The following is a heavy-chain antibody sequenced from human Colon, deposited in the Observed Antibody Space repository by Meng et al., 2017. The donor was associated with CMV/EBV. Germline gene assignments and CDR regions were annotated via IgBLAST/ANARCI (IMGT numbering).Heavy chain of an antibody. V-gene: IGHV3-48*03. J-gene: IGHJ4*02. CDR3: ASRPDAYDSSGYYLTFDY. Sequence: GGSLRLSCEVSGFTFSDFEMNWVRQVPGKGLEWGAYITGSGSSLSYVDSVKGRFTIYRDNAKNSLYLQMNSLRVEDTAVYYCASRPDAYDSSGYYLTFDYWGQGTLVTVSS. D-gene: IGHD3-22*01. CDR1: GFTFSDFE. CDR2: ITGSGSSL.